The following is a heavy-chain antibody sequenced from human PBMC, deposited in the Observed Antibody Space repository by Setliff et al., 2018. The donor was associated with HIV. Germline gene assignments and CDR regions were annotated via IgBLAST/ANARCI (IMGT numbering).Heavy chain of an antibody. CDR3: ARVIDYGVLYWSYYMDV. CDR1: GYTFTSYD. J-gene: IGHJ6*03. D-gene: IGHD2-8*02. Sequence: ASVKVSCKASGYTFTSYDINWVRQAPGQGLEWMGWISADNGDTNYPQKLQGRVTMTTDTSTSTAYMELRSMRSDDTAVYYCARVIDYGVLYWSYYMDVWGKGTTVTVSS. V-gene: IGHV1-18*01. CDR2: ISADNGDT.